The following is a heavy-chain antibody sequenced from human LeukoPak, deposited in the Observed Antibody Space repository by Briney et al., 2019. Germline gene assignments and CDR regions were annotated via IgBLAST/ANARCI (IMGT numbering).Heavy chain of an antibody. CDR3: ARDPTRRFDL. Sequence: GGSLRLSCATSGFTFSSYWMTWVRQAPGKGLEWVASIVEDGSETYYLDSVKGRFTFSRDNAKNSLYLQMNSLRGEDTAVYYCARDPTRRFDLWGQGTLVNLS. CDR2: IVEDGSET. CDR1: GFTFSSYW. J-gene: IGHJ4*02. V-gene: IGHV3-7*01.